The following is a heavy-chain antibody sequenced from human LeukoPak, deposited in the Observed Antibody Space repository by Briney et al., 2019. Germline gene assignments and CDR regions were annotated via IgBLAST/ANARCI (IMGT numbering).Heavy chain of an antibody. CDR1: GGSFSGYC. Sequence: SETLSLTGAVYGGSFSGYCWGWIGQRPGKGLEWIGEINHSGSTNYNPSLKSRVTISVDTSKNQFSLKLSSVTAADTAVYYCARGLFYDSDWGQGTLVTVSS. V-gene: IGHV4-34*01. J-gene: IGHJ1*01. D-gene: IGHD3-22*01. CDR2: INHSGST. CDR3: ARGLFYDSD.